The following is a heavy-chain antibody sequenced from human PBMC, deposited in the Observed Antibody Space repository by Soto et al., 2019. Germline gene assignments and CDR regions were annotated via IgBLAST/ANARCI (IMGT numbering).Heavy chain of an antibody. V-gene: IGHV3-30*18. J-gene: IGHJ5*02. CDR2: ISYDGSNT. Sequence: QVQLVESGGGVVQPGRSLRLSCAASGFTFSSYGMHWVRQAPGKGLEWVTLISYDGSNTYYADSVKCRFTISRDNSKNTLYLEMNSLRLEDTDVYYCAKGMTTLLTPGDLVYAAWGQGALVTVSS. CDR1: GFTFSSYG. CDR3: AKGMTTLLTPGDLVYAA. D-gene: IGHD2-8*01.